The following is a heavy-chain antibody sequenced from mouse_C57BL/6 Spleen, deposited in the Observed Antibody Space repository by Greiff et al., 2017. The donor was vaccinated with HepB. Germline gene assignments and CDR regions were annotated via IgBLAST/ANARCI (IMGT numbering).Heavy chain of an antibody. CDR1: GYAFSSSW. CDR2: IYPGDGDT. Sequence: VQLKESGPELVKPGASVKISCKASGYAFSSSWMNWVKQRPGKGLEWIGRIYPGDGDTNYNGKFKGKATLTADKSSSTAYMQLSSLTSEDSAVYFCARMGYGSSYVDYWGQGTTLTVSS. V-gene: IGHV1-82*01. D-gene: IGHD1-1*01. CDR3: ARMGYGSSYVDY. J-gene: IGHJ2*01.